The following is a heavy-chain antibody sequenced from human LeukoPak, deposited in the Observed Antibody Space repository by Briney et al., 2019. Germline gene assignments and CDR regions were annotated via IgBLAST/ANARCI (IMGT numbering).Heavy chain of an antibody. V-gene: IGHV3-30*03. CDR2: ISYDGSNK. CDR1: GFTFSSYG. CDR3: AATVTTL. D-gene: IGHD4-11*01. J-gene: IGHJ4*02. Sequence: PGGSLRLSCAASGFTFSSYGMHWVRQAPGKGLEWVAVISYDGSNKYYADSVKGRFTISRDNSKNTLYLQMNSLGAEDTAVYYCAATVTTLRGQGTLVTVSS.